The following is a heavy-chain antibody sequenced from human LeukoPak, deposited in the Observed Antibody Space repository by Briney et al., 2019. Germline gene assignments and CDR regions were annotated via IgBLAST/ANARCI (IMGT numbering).Heavy chain of an antibody. Sequence: PGRSLRLSCAASGFTFDDYAMHWVRQAPGKGLEWVSGISWNSGNIGYADSVKGRFAISRDSAKNSLYLQMNSLRAEDMALYYCAKGYSYDMTYYFDYWGQGTLATASS. V-gene: IGHV3-9*03. CDR2: ISWNSGNI. CDR3: AKGYSYDMTYYFDY. J-gene: IGHJ4*02. CDR1: GFTFDDYA. D-gene: IGHD5-18*01.